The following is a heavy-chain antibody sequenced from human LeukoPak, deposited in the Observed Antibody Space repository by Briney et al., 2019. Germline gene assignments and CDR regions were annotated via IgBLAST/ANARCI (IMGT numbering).Heavy chain of an antibody. CDR3: ARETDCSGGSCYSVYYYGMDV. Sequence: GGSLRLSCAASGFTFSSYEMIWVRQAPGKGPEWVSYISSSGSTIYYADSVMGRFTISRDNAKNSLYLQMNSLRAEDTAVYYCARETDCSGGSCYSVYYYGMDVWGQGTTVTVSS. V-gene: IGHV3-48*03. J-gene: IGHJ6*02. CDR2: ISSSGSTI. D-gene: IGHD2-15*01. CDR1: GFTFSSYE.